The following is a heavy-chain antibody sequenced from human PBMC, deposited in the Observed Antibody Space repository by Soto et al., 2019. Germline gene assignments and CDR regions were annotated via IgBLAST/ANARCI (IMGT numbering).Heavy chain of an antibody. V-gene: IGHV3-48*02. Sequence: EVQLVESGGGLVQPGGSLRLSCEASGFTFSNYAMNWVRQAPGKGLEWVSFISESASAIYHAASVKGRFTISRDNAKNSRYLQMNSLRDEDTAVYYCARGHQPKGFDYWGQGPLVTVSS. CDR3: ARGHQPKGFDY. D-gene: IGHD2-2*01. J-gene: IGHJ4*02. CDR1: GFTFSNYA. CDR2: ISESASAI.